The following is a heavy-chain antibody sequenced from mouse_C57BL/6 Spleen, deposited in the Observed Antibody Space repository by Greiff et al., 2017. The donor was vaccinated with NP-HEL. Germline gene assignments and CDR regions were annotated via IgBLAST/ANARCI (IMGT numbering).Heavy chain of an antibody. V-gene: IGHV5-17*01. CDR2: ISSGSSTI. CDR1: GFTFSDYG. Sequence: EVKLMESGGGLVKPGGSLKLSCAASGFTFSDYGMHWVRQAPEKGLEWVAYISSGSSTIYYADTVKGRFTISRDNAKNTLFLQMTSLRSEDTAMYYCARNYYGSSRPLYYFDYWGQGTTLTVSS. J-gene: IGHJ2*01. CDR3: ARNYYGSSRPLYYFDY. D-gene: IGHD1-1*01.